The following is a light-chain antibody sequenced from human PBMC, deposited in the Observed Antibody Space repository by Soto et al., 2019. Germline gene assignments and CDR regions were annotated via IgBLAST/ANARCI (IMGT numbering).Light chain of an antibody. CDR1: QNVLSW. Sequence: DIPMTQSPSTLSASVGDTVTITCRASQNVLSWLAWYQQKPGKAPKLLIYKASNLESGVPSRFSGSGSGTEFTLTISSLQPDDFATYYCQQYKSYVTFGPGTKVDIK. V-gene: IGKV1-5*03. J-gene: IGKJ3*01. CDR2: KAS. CDR3: QQYKSYVT.